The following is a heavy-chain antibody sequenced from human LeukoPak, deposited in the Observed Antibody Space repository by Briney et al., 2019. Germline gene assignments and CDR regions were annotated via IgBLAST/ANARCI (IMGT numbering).Heavy chain of an antibody. V-gene: IGHV4-59*08. J-gene: IGHJ4*02. D-gene: IGHD3-22*01. CDR3: AGAHGYSGRCYFDY. Sequence: SETLSLTCTVSGGSISSYYWSWIRQPPGKGLEWIGYTYYSGSTNYNPSLKSRVTISVDTSKNQFSLKLSSVTAADTAVYYCAGAHGYSGRCYFDYWGQGTLVTVSS. CDR2: TYYSGST. CDR1: GGSISSYY.